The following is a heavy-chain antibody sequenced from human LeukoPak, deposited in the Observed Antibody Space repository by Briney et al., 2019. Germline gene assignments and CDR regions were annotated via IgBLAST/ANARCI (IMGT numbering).Heavy chain of an antibody. J-gene: IGHJ4*02. CDR2: ISGSGDST. CDR1: GFTFSSYA. D-gene: IGHD6-13*01. V-gene: IGHV3-23*01. Sequence: GGSLRLSCAASGFTFSSYAMSWVRQTPGKGLEWVSAISGSGDSTYYGDSVKGRFTISRDNSKNTLYLQTNSLRAEDTAVYYCAKTRPLDSSSWSHGDYWGQGTLVTVSS. CDR3: AKTRPLDSSSWSHGDY.